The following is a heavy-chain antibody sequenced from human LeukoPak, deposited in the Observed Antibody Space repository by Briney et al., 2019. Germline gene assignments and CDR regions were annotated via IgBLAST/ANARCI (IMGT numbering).Heavy chain of an antibody. D-gene: IGHD5-12*01. V-gene: IGHV3-30*18. CDR2: ISYDGSNK. CDR1: GFTFSSYG. Sequence: GGSLRLSCAASGFTFSSYGMHWVRQAPGKGLEWVAVISYDGSNKYYADSVKGRFTISRDNSKNTLYLQMNSLRAEDTAVYYCAKQHRSSGYEVNWFDPWGQGTLVTVSS. J-gene: IGHJ5*02. CDR3: AKQHRSSGYEVNWFDP.